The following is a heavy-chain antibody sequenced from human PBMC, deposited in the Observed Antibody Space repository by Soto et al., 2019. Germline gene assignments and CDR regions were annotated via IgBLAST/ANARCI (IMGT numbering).Heavy chain of an antibody. CDR2: ISYDGSNK. V-gene: IGHV3-30-3*01. CDR1: GFTFSSYA. CDR3: ARVPANSEQY. J-gene: IGHJ4*02. D-gene: IGHD2-2*01. Sequence: QVQLVESGGGVVQPGSSLRLSCAASGFTFSSYAMHWVRQAPGKGLERVAVISYDGSNKYYADSVKARFTISRDNPKSSLCLQMNSLRAEDAAVYYGARVPANSEQYWGQGTLVTVSS.